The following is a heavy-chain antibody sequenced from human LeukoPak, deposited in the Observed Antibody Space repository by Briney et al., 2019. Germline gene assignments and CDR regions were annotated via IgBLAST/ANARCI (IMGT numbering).Heavy chain of an antibody. V-gene: IGHV1-2*02. D-gene: IGHD3-9*01. J-gene: IGHJ4*02. Sequence: GASVKLSCKASGYTFTGYYMHWVRQAPGQGLEWMGWINPNSGGTNYAQKFQGRVTMTRDTSISTAYMELSRLRSDDTAVYYCARDRPYDILTGYYIGDSDYWGQGTLVTVSS. CDR3: ARDRPYDILTGYYIGDSDY. CDR2: INPNSGGT. CDR1: GYTFTGYY.